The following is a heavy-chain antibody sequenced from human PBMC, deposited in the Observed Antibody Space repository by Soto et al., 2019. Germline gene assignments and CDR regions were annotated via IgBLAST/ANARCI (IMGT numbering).Heavy chain of an antibody. CDR1: GFTFSSYA. V-gene: IGHV3-30-3*01. J-gene: IGHJ4*02. D-gene: IGHD1-1*01. CDR3: VRGDNWNEEASDY. CDR2: ISYDGSNK. Sequence: GGSLRLSCAASGFTFSSYAMHWVRQAPGKGLEWVAVISYDGSNKYYADSVKGRFTISRDNSKNTLYLQMNSLRAEDTAVYYCVRGDNWNEEASDYWGQGTLVTVSS.